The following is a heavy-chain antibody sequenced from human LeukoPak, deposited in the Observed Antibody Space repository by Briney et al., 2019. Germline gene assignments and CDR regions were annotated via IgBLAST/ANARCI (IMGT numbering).Heavy chain of an antibody. CDR2: ISGSGGST. CDR1: GFTFRSYA. J-gene: IGHJ4*02. Sequence: GGSLRLSCAASGFTFRSYAMSWVRQAPGKGLEWVSAISGSGGSTYYADSVKGRFTISRDNSKNTLYLQMNSLRAEDTAVYYCAKDYYGSGRLFDYWGQGTLVTVSS. V-gene: IGHV3-23*01. CDR3: AKDYYGSGRLFDY. D-gene: IGHD3-10*01.